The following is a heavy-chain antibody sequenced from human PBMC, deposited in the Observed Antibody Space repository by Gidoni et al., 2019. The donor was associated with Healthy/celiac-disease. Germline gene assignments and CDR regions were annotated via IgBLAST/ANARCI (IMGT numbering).Heavy chain of an antibody. V-gene: IGHV3-30-3*01. Sequence: QVQLVESGGGVVQPGRSLRLSCAASGFTFSSYALHWVRQAPGKGLEWVAVISEDGSNKYYADSVKGRFTISRDNAKNTLYLQMNSLRAEDTAVYYCARDLATVVSGAYYYYYGMDVWGQGTTVTVSS. CDR1: GFTFSSYA. J-gene: IGHJ6*02. D-gene: IGHD4-17*01. CDR3: ARDLATVVSGAYYYYYGMDV. CDR2: ISEDGSNK.